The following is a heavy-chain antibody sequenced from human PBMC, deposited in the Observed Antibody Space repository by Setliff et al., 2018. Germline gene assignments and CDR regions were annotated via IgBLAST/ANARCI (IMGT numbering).Heavy chain of an antibody. J-gene: IGHJ4*02. CDR3: VKDYDWTFDS. V-gene: IGHV3-48*01. CDR2: IRGRGDNI. D-gene: IGHD3-16*01. CDR1: GFAFSDEP. Sequence: GGSLRLSCVASGFAFSDEPMNWVRQAPGKGLEWISHIRGRGDNIRYADSVMGRFTISRDNVKKSLYLEMSSLRAEDTAMYYCVKDYDWTFDSWGQGVLVTVS.